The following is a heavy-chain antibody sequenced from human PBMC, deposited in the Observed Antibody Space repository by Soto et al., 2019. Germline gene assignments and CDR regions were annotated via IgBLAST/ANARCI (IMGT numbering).Heavy chain of an antibody. CDR1: GYTFTSYG. Sequence: ASVKVSCKASGYTFTSYGISWVRQAPGQGLEWMGWISAYNGNTNYAQKLQGRVTMATDTSTSTAYMELRSLRSDDTAVYYCARDEMYDFWSGYYYGMDVWGQGTTVTVSS. V-gene: IGHV1-18*01. D-gene: IGHD3-3*01. CDR3: ARDEMYDFWSGYYYGMDV. J-gene: IGHJ6*02. CDR2: ISAYNGNT.